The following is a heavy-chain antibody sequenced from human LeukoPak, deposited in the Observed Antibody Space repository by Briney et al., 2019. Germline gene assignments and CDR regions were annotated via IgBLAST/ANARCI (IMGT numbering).Heavy chain of an antibody. Sequence: GGSLRLSCAASGFTFSSYAMSWVRQAPGKGLEWVSAISGSDGSTYYADSVKGRFTISRDNSKNTLYLQMNSLRAEDTAVYYCAKGVYDILTGYYTWGQGTLVTVSS. CDR2: ISGSDGST. V-gene: IGHV3-23*01. D-gene: IGHD3-9*01. CDR1: GFTFSSYA. J-gene: IGHJ4*02. CDR3: AKGVYDILTGYYT.